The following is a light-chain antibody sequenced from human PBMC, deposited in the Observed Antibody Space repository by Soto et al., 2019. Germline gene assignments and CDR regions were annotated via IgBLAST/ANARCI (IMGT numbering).Light chain of an antibody. J-gene: IGLJ1*01. CDR3: VSYTTSKTQV. V-gene: IGLV2-14*03. Sequence: QSALTQPASVSGSPGQSITISCTGTSSDVGGYNYVSWYQQHPGKAPKPVIYDVSDRPSGVSSRFSGSKSGNMASLTISGLQAEDEADYYCVSYTTSKTQVFGTGTKLTVL. CDR2: DVS. CDR1: SSDVGGYNY.